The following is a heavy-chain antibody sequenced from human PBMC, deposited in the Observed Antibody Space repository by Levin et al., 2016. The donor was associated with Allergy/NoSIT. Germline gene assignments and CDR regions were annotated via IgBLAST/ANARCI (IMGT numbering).Heavy chain of an antibody. D-gene: IGHD2-21*01. CDR3: ARDHYFESDGYSFGWYFDL. Sequence: WIRQPPGKGLEWVSSIGPSGSHIFYAASFKGRFTISRDNAKNSLFLQMNSLRVEDTAVYYCARDHYFESDGYSFGWYFDLWGQGTLVTVSS. V-gene: IGHV3-21*01. J-gene: IGHJ4*02. CDR2: IGPSGSHI.